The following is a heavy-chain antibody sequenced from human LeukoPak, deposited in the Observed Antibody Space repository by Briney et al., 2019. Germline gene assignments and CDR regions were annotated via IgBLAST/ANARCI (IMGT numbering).Heavy chain of an antibody. CDR1: GFTFSSYA. Sequence: PGRSLRLSCAASGFTFSSYAMHWVRQAPGKGLEWVAVISYDGSNKYYADSVKGRFTISRDNSKNTLYLQMNSLRAEDTAVYYCASLEYYFDYWGQGTLVTVSS. CDR3: ASLEYYFDY. J-gene: IGHJ4*02. D-gene: IGHD3-3*01. V-gene: IGHV3-30*01. CDR2: ISYDGSNK.